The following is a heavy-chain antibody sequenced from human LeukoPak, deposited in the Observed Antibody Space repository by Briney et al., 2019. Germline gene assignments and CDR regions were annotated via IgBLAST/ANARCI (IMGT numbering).Heavy chain of an antibody. D-gene: IGHD3-9*01. Sequence: GGSLRLSCAASGFTFSSYSMNWVRQAPGKGLEWVSYISSSSSTIYYADSVKGRFTISRDNAKNSLFLQMNSLRAEDTAVYYCARDREYYDILTGYKVSHYFDYWGQGTPVTVSS. CDR2: ISSSSSTI. CDR3: ARDREYYDILTGYKVSHYFDY. V-gene: IGHV3-48*01. J-gene: IGHJ4*02. CDR1: GFTFSSYS.